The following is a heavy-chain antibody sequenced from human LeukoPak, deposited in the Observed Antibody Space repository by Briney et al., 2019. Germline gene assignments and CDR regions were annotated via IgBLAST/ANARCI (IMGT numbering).Heavy chain of an antibody. CDR3: ARVKYTAMVIFDY. CDR2: IYYSGST. CDR1: GGSISSYY. V-gene: IGHV4-59*12. Sequence: PSETLSLTCTVSGGSISSYYWSWIRQPPGKGLEWIGYIYYSGSTNYNPSLKSRVTISVDTSKNQFSLKLSSVTAADTAVYYCARVKYTAMVIFDYWGQGTLVTVSS. J-gene: IGHJ4*02. D-gene: IGHD5-18*01.